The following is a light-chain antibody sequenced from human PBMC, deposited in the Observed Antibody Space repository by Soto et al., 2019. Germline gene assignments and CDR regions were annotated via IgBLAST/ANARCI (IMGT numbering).Light chain of an antibody. J-gene: IGKJ4*01. CDR1: QSVNTY. V-gene: IGKV3-11*01. CDR3: QPRAYWPSLS. Sequence: EVVLIQSPATLSLSPGERATLSCRASQSVNTYLAWYQHKPGQAPRLLIYDASNRASAIPARFSGRGSETDFTPAISSLEPEDAAVYYCQPRAYWPSLSFGGGTKVEI. CDR2: DAS.